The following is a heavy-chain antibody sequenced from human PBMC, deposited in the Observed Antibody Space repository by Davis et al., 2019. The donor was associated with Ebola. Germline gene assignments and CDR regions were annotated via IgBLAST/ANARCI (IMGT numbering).Heavy chain of an antibody. CDR3: ARDHVLLWFGEFDY. J-gene: IGHJ4*02. D-gene: IGHD3-10*01. CDR2: IKQDGSEK. V-gene: IGHV3-7*03. CDR1: GFTFSNYW. Sequence: GGSLRLSCAASGFTFSNYWMSWVRQAPGKGLEWVANIKQDGSEKYYVDSVKGRFTISRDNAKNSLYLQMNSLRAEDTAVYYCARDHVLLWFGEFDYWGQGTLVTVSS.